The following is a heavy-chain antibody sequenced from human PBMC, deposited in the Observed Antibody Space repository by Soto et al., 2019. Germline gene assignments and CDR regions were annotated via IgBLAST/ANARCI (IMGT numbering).Heavy chain of an antibody. CDR2: IKGDGTGT. Sequence: EVQLLESGGGLAQPGGSLRLSCVGSGFNFRRYGISWVRQAPGEGLEWVATIKGDGTGTYYGNYVRGRFNISRDNAKKTLNLQMDSLRVEHTAVYFCARDTVGGYSFWSGYSSAGLGVWGQVTQVSVS. V-gene: IGHV3-23*01. CDR3: ARDTVGGYSFWSGYSSAGLGV. J-gene: IGHJ3*01. CDR1: GFNFRRYG. D-gene: IGHD3-3*01.